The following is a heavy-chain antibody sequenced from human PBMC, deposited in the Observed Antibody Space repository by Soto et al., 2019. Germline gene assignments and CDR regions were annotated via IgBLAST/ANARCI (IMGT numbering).Heavy chain of an antibody. CDR3: TKFSGTSSALAA. V-gene: IGHV3-73*01. CDR2: IGNKGENYVT. Sequence: EVQLVESGRDLVQPGGSLKLSCAASGFRFSDSAMHWVRQASGKGLEWVGRIGNKGENYVTTYGPSVKGRFIISLVDLSNTAQLHMRSLRTEDKAIYYCTKFSGTSSALAALGPGTLVTVTS. D-gene: IGHD1-26*01. J-gene: IGHJ5*02. CDR1: GFRFSDSA.